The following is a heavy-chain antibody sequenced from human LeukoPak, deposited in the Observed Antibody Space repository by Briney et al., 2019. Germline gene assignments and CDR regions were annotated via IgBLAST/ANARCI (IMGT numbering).Heavy chain of an antibody. Sequence: GGSLRLSCAASGFTFSSYGMHWVSQAPGKGLEWVAVISYDGSTKYYADSVKGRFTISRDNSKNTMYLQITGLRAEDTAVYYCARNGRQWLANGAFDIWGQGTMVTVSS. J-gene: IGHJ3*02. CDR3: ARNGRQWLANGAFDI. D-gene: IGHD6-19*01. V-gene: IGHV3-30*03. CDR2: ISYDGSTK. CDR1: GFTFSSYG.